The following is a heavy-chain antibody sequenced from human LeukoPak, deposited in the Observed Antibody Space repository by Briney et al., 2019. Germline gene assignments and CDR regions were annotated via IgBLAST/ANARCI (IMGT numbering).Heavy chain of an antibody. CDR1: GFTFDDYA. CDR2: INWNGGST. D-gene: IGHD3-22*01. CDR3: ARDKYYYDSSGYVLDY. J-gene: IGHJ4*02. V-gene: IGHV3-20*04. Sequence: PGRSLRLSCAASGFTFDDYAMHWVRQAPGKGLEWVSGINWNGGSTGYADSVKGRFTISRDNAKNSLYLQMNSLRAEDTAVYYCARDKYYYDSSGYVLDYWGQGTLVTVSS.